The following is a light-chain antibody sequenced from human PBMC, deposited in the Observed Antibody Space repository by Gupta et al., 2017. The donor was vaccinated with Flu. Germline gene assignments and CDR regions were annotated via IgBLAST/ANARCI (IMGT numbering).Light chain of an antibody. CDR1: QSVSSY. CDR2: DAS. CDR3: QQRSNWWT. J-gene: IGKJ1*01. Sequence: EIVLTQSPATLSLSPGERATLSCRDSQSVSSYLAWYQQKPGKAPRLLIYDASTRATGIPARFSGSGSGTDCTLTISSLEPEDFAVYYCQQRSNWWTFGQGTKVEIK. V-gene: IGKV3-11*01.